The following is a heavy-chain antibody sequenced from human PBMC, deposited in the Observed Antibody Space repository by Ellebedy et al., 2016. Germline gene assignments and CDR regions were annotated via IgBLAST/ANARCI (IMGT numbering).Heavy chain of an antibody. D-gene: IGHD4-11*01. CDR3: ARELPDESSNYGGWFDP. Sequence: GESLKISCAASGFTFSSYAMSWVRQAPGKGLEWVSSISGSGTSTYYADSVKGRFTISRDNSKNTLFLQMNYLRAEDTAVYYCARELPDESSNYGGWFDPWGQGTLVTVSS. CDR2: ISGSGTST. CDR1: GFTFSSYA. V-gene: IGHV3-23*01. J-gene: IGHJ5*02.